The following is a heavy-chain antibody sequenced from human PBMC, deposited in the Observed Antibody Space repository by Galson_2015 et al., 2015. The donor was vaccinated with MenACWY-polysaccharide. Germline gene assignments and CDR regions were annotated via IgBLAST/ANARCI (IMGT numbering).Heavy chain of an antibody. V-gene: IGHV1-8*01. CDR3: ASTRAQTHYFEF. J-gene: IGHJ4*02. Sequence: SCKASGYSFTSNDLNWVRQATGQGLEWMGWMNPNSGNTGYSQRFQGRVTMTRNTSISTAYMELSSLGSDDTAIYYCASTRAQTHYFEFWGQGTLVTVSS. CDR2: MNPNSGNT. CDR1: GYSFTSND.